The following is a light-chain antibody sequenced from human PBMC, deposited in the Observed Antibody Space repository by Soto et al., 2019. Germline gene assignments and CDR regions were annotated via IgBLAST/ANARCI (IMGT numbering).Light chain of an antibody. CDR2: GAS. J-gene: IGKJ3*01. CDR3: QRRSTWPPFS. V-gene: IGKV3-15*01. Sequence: VMTQAPATLSVSPGERATLSCRASQTINNNVAWYQLKDGQVPRLLIYGASTRATGIPARFSGSGSGTEFTLTISSLEPEDFAVYYCQRRSTWPPFSFGPGTKVDIK. CDR1: QTINNN.